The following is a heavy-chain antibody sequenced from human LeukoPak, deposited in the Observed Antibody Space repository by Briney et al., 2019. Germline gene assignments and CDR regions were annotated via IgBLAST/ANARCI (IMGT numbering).Heavy chain of an antibody. J-gene: IGHJ6*03. CDR1: GYTFTSYD. Sequence: ASVNVSCKASGYTFTSYDFNWVRQATGQGLEGLGWINPNSGNTGYATKFQGRVTITRNTSISTAYMELSSLRSEDTAVYYCARADVKGYCSGGSCLYYYYMDVWGKGTTVTVSS. CDR3: ARADVKGYCSGGSCLYYYYMDV. D-gene: IGHD2-15*01. V-gene: IGHV1-8*03. CDR2: INPNSGNT.